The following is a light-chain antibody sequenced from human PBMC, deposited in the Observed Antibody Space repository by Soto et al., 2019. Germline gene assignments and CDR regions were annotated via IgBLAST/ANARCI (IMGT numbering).Light chain of an antibody. CDR3: QQYKSYSLIT. J-gene: IGKJ3*01. Sequence: DIQMTQSPSPLSASVGDRVTITCRASQGVDKWLAWYQQTPGKAPKLLIYEGSTLQSGVPSRFSGSGSGTEFSLTISSLQPEDFATYFCQQYKSYSLITFGPGTKVDVK. CDR1: QGVDKW. V-gene: IGKV1-5*01. CDR2: EGS.